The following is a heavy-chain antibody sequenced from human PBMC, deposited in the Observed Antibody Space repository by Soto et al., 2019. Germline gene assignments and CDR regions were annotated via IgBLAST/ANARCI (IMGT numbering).Heavy chain of an antibody. V-gene: IGHV1-69*06. Sequence: QVQLVQSGAEVKKPGSSVKVSCKASGGTFSSYAISWVRQAPGQGLEWMGGIIPIFGTANYAQKFQGRVTITADKSTSTAYMELSSLRSEDTAVYYCARGQRITMIVVVPGFDPWGQGTLVTVSS. D-gene: IGHD3-22*01. J-gene: IGHJ5*02. CDR3: ARGQRITMIVVVPGFDP. CDR1: GGTFSSYA. CDR2: IIPIFGTA.